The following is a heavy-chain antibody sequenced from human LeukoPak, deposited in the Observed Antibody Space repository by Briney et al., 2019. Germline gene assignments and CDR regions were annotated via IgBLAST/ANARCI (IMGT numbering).Heavy chain of an antibody. CDR2: IRGSGGST. J-gene: IGHJ6*03. V-gene: IGHV3-23*01. CDR3: TRAGRLGYNSAWVASPRIYHYKDA. Sequence: GGFLRLSCAGSGFPFSSYAMGWVRQAPGKGLEWVSGIRGSGGSTEYADSVKGRFTISRDNTKNTLFLQMNSLTVEDTAVYYCTRAGRLGYNSAWVASPRIYHYKDAWGKGTTVIVSS. D-gene: IGHD6-19*01. CDR1: GFPFSSYA.